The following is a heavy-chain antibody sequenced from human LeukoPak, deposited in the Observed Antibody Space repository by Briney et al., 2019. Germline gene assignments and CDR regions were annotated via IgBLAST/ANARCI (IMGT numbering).Heavy chain of an antibody. D-gene: IGHD6-13*01. CDR2: IYTSGDT. Sequence: TSETLSLTCTVSGGSISTYYWSWIRQPAGKGLEWIGRIYTSGDTNYNPSLKSRVTMSIATSKNQFSLNLSSVTAADTAMYYCARGHIAVAGSDYWGQGILVTVPS. J-gene: IGHJ4*02. CDR1: GGSISTYY. V-gene: IGHV4-4*07. CDR3: ARGHIAVAGSDY.